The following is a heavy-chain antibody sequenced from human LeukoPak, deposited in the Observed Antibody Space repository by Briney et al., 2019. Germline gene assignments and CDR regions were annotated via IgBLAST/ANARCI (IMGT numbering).Heavy chain of an antibody. CDR3: ARLGSGSYYHLNYYYYMDV. CDR2: IYYSGST. D-gene: IGHD3-10*01. V-gene: IGHV4-59*12. J-gene: IGHJ6*03. Sequence: PSETLSRTCTVSGGSISSYYWSWIRQTPGKGLEWIGSIYYSGSTYYNPSLKSRVTISVDTSKNQFSLKLSSVTAADTAVYYCARLGSGSYYHLNYYYYMDVWGKGTTVTVSS. CDR1: GGSISSYY.